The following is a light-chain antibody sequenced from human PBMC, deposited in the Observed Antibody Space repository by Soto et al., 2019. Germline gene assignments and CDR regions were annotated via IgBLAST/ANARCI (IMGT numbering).Light chain of an antibody. Sequence: QSVLTQPASVSGSPGQSITISCTGYIHYDFVSWYQQHPGTAPKLVIYEVSNRPSGTSDRFSGSKSGHTASLTISGLQTEDEAVYYYGSYTSSSNYVFGTGTKV. J-gene: IGLJ1*01. V-gene: IGLV2-14*01. CDR1: IHYDF. CDR2: EVS. CDR3: GSYTSSSNYV.